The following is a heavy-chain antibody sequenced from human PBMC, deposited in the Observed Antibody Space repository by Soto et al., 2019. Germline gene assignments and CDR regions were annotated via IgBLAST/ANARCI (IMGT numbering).Heavy chain of an antibody. CDR2: ISYDGSNK. V-gene: IGHV3-30*18. J-gene: IGHJ5*02. Sequence: GGSLRISCAASGFTFSSYGMHWVRQAPGKGLEWVAVISYDGSNKYYADSVKGRFTISRDNSKNTLYLQMNSLRAEDTAVYYCAKGHRQLWLFGGSWFDPWGQGTLVTVSS. D-gene: IGHD5-18*01. CDR1: GFTFSSYG. CDR3: AKGHRQLWLFGGSWFDP.